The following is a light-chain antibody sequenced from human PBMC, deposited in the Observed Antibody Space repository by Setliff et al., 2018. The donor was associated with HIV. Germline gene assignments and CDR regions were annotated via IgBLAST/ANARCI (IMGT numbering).Light chain of an antibody. CDR3: SSYRGGSTLFV. CDR1: RSDVGAYNY. CDR2: EVT. Sequence: QSALTQPRSVSGSPGQSVTISCTGTRSDVGAYNYVSRYQQHPDKAPKLLIYEVTNRPSGVSNRFSGSKSGTTASLTISGLQAEDEAVYFCSSYRGGSTLFVLGPGTKVTVL. V-gene: IGLV2-14*01. J-gene: IGLJ1*01.